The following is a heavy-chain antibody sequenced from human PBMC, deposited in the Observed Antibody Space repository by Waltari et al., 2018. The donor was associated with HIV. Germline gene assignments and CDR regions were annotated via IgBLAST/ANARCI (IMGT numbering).Heavy chain of an antibody. V-gene: IGHV3-48*01. CDR2: IRGRAGTM. CDR3: ARDGFDLPSAYGMDV. J-gene: IGHJ6*02. Sequence: EVQLVESGGGLVQPGGSLRLSCAASGFIFSDYGMKWVRQAPGKGRELLSYIRGRAGTMYYADSVKGRFTISRDNAKNSLYLQMNSLTAADTAVYFCARDGFDLPSAYGMDVWGQGTTVTVSS. D-gene: IGHD2-2*01. CDR1: GFIFSDYG.